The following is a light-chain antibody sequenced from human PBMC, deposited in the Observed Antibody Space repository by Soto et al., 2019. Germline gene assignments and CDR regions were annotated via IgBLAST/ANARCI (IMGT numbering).Light chain of an antibody. J-gene: IGLJ2*01. CDR1: SSDVGSYNL. V-gene: IGLV2-23*03. Sequence: QSVLTQPASVSGSPGQSITISCTGTSSDVGSYNLVSWYQQHPGKPPKLMIYEGSKRPSGVSNRFSGSKSGNTASLTISGLQADDEADYYCCSYAGSSTFVVFGGGTKLTVL. CDR2: EGS. CDR3: CSYAGSSTFVV.